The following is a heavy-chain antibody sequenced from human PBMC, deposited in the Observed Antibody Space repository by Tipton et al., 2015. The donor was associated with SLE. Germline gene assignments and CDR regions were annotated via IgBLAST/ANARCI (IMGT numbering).Heavy chain of an antibody. Sequence: SLRLSCAASGFTFSNAWMSWVHQAPGKGLEWVGRIKSKTDGGTTDYAAPVKGRFTISRDDSKNTLYLQMNSLKTEDTAVYYCTTDHDGGNSSLFQHWGQGTLVTVSS. CDR3: TTDHDGGNSSLFQH. D-gene: IGHD4-23*01. CDR2: IKSKTDGGTT. J-gene: IGHJ1*01. CDR1: GFTFSNAW. V-gene: IGHV3-15*01.